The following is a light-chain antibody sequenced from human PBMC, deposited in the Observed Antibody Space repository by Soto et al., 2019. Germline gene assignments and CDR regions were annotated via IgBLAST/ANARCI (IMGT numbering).Light chain of an antibody. CDR2: GAS. CDR1: QSVDSY. J-gene: IGKJ5*01. CDR3: QQRDSWPIT. Sequence: EIVLTQSLASLSLSPGERATLSCRASQSVDSYLVWYQQKPGQAPRLLIFGASNRATGIPARFSGSGSGTDFTLTINSLEPDDFAVYYCQQRDSWPITFGQGTRLEVK. V-gene: IGKV3-11*01.